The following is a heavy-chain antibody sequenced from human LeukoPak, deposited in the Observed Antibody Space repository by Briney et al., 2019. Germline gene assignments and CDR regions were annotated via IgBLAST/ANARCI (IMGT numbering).Heavy chain of an antibody. J-gene: IGHJ4*02. D-gene: IGHD3-10*01. CDR2: LSGDSSSI. CDR1: QFTFNNNA. V-gene: IGHV3-23*01. CDR3: TRFRGSGSSTLYSFDY. Sequence: GGSLRLSCAASQFTFNNNAMIWVRQAPGKGLEWVSGLSGDSSSIYYAASVKGRFTISRDNSKNMLYLQMNSLRAEDTAVYYCTRFRGSGSSTLYSFDYWGQGSLVTVAP.